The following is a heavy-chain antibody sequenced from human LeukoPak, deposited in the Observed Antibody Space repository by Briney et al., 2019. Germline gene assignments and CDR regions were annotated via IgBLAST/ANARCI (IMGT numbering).Heavy chain of an antibody. CDR2: IYYSGST. Sequence: PSETLSLTCTVSGGSISSYYWSWIRQPPGKGLEWIGYIYYSGSTNYNPSLKSRVTISVDTSKNQFSLKLSSVTAADTAVYYCARPKFNYGTRYFDYWGQGTLVTVSS. D-gene: IGHD1-14*01. V-gene: IGHV4-59*08. CDR1: GGSISSYY. CDR3: ARPKFNYGTRYFDY. J-gene: IGHJ4*02.